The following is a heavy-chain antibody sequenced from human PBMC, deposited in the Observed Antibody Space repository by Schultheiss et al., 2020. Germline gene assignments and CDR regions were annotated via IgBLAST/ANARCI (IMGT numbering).Heavy chain of an antibody. CDR2: IYYSGST. CDR3: ARADGPKANDAFDI. V-gene: IGHV4-59*06. CDR1: GGSISSYY. Sequence: SETLSLTCTVSGGSISSYYWSWIRQHPGKGLEWIGYIYYSGSTYYNPSLKSRVTISVDTSKNQFSLKLSSVTAADTAVYYCARADGPKANDAFDIWGQGTMVTVSS. D-gene: IGHD5-24*01. J-gene: IGHJ3*02.